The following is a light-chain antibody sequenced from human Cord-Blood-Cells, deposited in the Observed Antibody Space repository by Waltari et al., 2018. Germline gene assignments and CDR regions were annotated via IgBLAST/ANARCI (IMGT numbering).Light chain of an antibody. CDR2: AAS. CDR1: QSISSY. CDR3: QQSYSTLT. J-gene: IGKJ4*01. V-gene: IGKV1-39*01. Sequence: EIQMTQSPSSLSASVGYRVTITCRASQSISSYLNWYQPKPGKAPNLLIDAASSLQSGVTARFSGSGSGTYVTLTISSLQPEDFATYYCQQSYSTLTFVGGTKVEIK.